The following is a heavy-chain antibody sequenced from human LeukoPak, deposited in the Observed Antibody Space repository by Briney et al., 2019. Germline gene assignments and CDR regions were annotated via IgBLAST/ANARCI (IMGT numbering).Heavy chain of an antibody. CDR1: GFTFSSYS. CDR3: ARAERELLRDWYFDL. CDR2: IWDSSRAL. V-gene: IGHV3-48*02. Sequence: GGSLRLSCAASGFTFSSYSMNWVRQAPGKGLEGISYIWDSSRALYYADSVKGRFTISRDNAKNSLYLQMNSLRDEDTAVYYCARAERELLRDWYFDLWGRGTLVTVSS. J-gene: IGHJ2*01. D-gene: IGHD1-26*01.